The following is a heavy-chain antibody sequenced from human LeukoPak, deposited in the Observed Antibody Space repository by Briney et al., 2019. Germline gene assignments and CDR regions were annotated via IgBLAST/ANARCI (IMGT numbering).Heavy chain of an antibody. CDR1: GLSVRGSY. CDR3: TRDLTGTTWSENDY. J-gene: IGHJ4*01. D-gene: IGHD6-13*01. Sequence: GGSLRLSCVASGLSVRGSYMSWVRQAPGKGLEWVSVIYSGDRTYYADSVKGRFTISRDTSKNTLSLQMNNLRADDTAMYYCTRDLTGTTWSENDYWGHGTLVTISS. V-gene: IGHV3-53*01. CDR2: IYSGDRT.